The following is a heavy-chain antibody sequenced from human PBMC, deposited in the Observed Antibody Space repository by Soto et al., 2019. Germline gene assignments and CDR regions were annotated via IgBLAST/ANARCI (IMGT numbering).Heavy chain of an antibody. CDR2: IYYSGST. CDR3: ARDLVYSYYYYGMDV. V-gene: IGHV4-61*01. J-gene: IGHJ6*02. Sequence: PSETLSLTCTVSGGSVSSGSYYWSWIRQPPGKGLEWIGYIYYSGSTNYNPSLKSRVTISVDTSKNQFSLKLSSVTAADTAVYYCARDLVYSYYYYGMDVWGQGTTVTVSS. CDR1: GGSVSSGSYY. D-gene: IGHD2-21*01.